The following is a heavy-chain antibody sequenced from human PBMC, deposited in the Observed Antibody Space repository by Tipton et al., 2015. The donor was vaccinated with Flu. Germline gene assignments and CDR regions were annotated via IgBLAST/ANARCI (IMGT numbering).Heavy chain of an antibody. D-gene: IGHD1-26*01. CDR3: AKSGSYLEYLQH. CDR1: GGSFSSHC. J-gene: IGHJ1*01. V-gene: IGHV4-34*01. CDR2: INPSGST. Sequence: TLSLTCAVYGGSFSSHCWSWIRQPPGKGLEWIGEINPSGSTNYNPSLKSRVTISGDTSKNQVSLKLSSVTAADTAVYYCAKSGSYLEYLQHWGQGTLVTVSS.